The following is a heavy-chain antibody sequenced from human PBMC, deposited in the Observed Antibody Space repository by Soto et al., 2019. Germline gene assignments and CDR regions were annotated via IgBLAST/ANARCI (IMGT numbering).Heavy chain of an antibody. CDR1: GVSISSYY. D-gene: IGHD6-6*01. Sequence: SETLSLTCPVSGVSISSYYGSWIRQPPGKGLEWIGYIYYSGSTNYNPSLKSRVTISVDTSKNQFSLKLSSVTAADTAVYYCASGGIAARPLSYWGQGTLVTVSS. CDR3: ASGGIAARPLSY. CDR2: IYYSGST. J-gene: IGHJ4*02. V-gene: IGHV4-59*01.